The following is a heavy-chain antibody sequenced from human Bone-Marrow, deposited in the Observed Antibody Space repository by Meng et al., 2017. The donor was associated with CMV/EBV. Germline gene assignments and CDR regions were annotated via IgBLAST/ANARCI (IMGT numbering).Heavy chain of an antibody. D-gene: IGHD3-22*01. J-gene: IGHJ6*02. V-gene: IGHV3-53*01. CDR1: GFTVSSNY. Sequence: GGSLRLSCAASGFTVSSNYMSWVRQAPGKGLEWVSVIYSGGSTYYADSVKGRFTISRDNSKNTLYLQMNSLRAEDTAVYYCARDRVSHYYDSSGYYYVDSWGQGTTVTVYS. CDR3: ARDRVSHYYDSSGYYYVDS. CDR2: IYSGGST.